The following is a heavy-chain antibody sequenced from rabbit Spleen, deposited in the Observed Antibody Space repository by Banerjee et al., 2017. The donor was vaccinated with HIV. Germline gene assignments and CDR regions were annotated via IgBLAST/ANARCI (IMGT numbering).Heavy chain of an antibody. CDR2: IDNGDGST. D-gene: IGHD4-1*01. J-gene: IGHJ3*01. CDR1: GFDFNDYY. Sequence: QEQLKESGGGLVQPGGSLTLTCKASGFDFNDYYYICWVRQAPGKGPEWIACIDNGDGSTYYASWVNGRFTISRSTSLNTVTLQMTSLTAADTATYFCARDGVFYVSSGWGLTRLDLWGHAPSSPS. CDR3: ARDGVFYVSSGWGLTRLDL. V-gene: IGHV1S47*01.